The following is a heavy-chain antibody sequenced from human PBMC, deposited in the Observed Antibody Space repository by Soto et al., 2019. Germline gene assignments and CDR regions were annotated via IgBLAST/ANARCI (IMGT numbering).Heavy chain of an antibody. Sequence: PGGSLRLSCAASGFTFSSYAMSWVRQAPGKGLEWVSAISGSGGSTYYADSVKGRFTISRDNSKNTLNTQMNSLRAEDTAVFYCAKKKLYYDILTGYNELDYWGQGTLVTVSS. CDR1: GFTFSSYA. CDR3: AKKKLYYDILTGYNELDY. D-gene: IGHD3-9*01. CDR2: ISGSGGST. J-gene: IGHJ4*02. V-gene: IGHV3-23*01.